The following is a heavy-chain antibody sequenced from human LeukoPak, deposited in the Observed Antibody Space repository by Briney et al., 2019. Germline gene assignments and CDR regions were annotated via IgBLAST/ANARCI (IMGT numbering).Heavy chain of an antibody. Sequence: GGSLRLSCAASGFTFSSYSMNWVRQAPGKGLEWVSSISSSSSYIYYADSVKGRFTISRDNAKNSLYLQMNSLRAEDTAVYYCASDYGSGSYRLYYFDYWGQGTLVTVSS. CDR3: ASDYGSGSYRLYYFDY. D-gene: IGHD3-10*01. V-gene: IGHV3-21*04. J-gene: IGHJ4*02. CDR2: ISSSSSYI. CDR1: GFTFSSYS.